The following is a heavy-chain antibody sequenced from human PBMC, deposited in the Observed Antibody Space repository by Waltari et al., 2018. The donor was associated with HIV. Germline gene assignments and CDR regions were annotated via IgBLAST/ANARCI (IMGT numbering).Heavy chain of an antibody. CDR3: AKLGGRGAYYYFMDV. J-gene: IGHJ6*03. Sequence: QVQLQESGPGLVKPSETLSLICTVSGGSISTYYWSWIRQPPGKGLVWIGYIYYSGNTNYNPSLNSRLTISVDTSKNQFSLKLTSVTAADTAVYYCAKLGGRGAYYYFMDVWGTGTTVTVSS. D-gene: IGHD7-27*01. CDR2: IYYSGNT. CDR1: GGSISTYY. V-gene: IGHV4-59*01.